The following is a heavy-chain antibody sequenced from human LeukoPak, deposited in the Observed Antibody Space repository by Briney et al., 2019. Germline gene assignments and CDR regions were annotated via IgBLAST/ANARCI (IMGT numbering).Heavy chain of an antibody. D-gene: IGHD1-14*01. CDR2: ISSNGGST. Sequence: PGGSLRLSCSASGFNFSSYAMHWVRQAPGKGLEYVSAISSNGGSTYYADSVKGRFTISRDNSKNTLYLQMSSLRAEDTAAHYCVKGAHLPELYYYYYYGMDVWGQGTTVTVSS. J-gene: IGHJ6*02. CDR1: GFNFSSYA. V-gene: IGHV3-64D*09. CDR3: VKGAHLPELYYYYYYGMDV.